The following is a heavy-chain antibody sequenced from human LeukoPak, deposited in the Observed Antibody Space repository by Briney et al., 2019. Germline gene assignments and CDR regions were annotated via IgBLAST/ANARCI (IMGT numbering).Heavy chain of an antibody. J-gene: IGHJ4*02. CDR1: GGSISSYY. V-gene: IGHV4-59*01. CDR3: ASGTTTKGFGY. D-gene: IGHD1-7*01. CDR2: IYYSGST. Sequence: SETLSLTCTVSGGSISSYYWSWIRQPPGKGLEWIGFIYYSGSTSYNPSLKSRVTISVDTSKNQFSLRLRSVTAADTAVYYCASGTTTKGFGYWGQGTLITVSS.